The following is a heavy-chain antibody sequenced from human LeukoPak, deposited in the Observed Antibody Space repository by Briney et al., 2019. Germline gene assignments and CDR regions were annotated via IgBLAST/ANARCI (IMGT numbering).Heavy chain of an antibody. D-gene: IGHD4-23*01. V-gene: IGHV1-69*13. CDR1: GGTFSSYA. J-gene: IGHJ4*02. CDR3: ARVKDYGGNSVGFDY. Sequence: SEKVSCKASGGTFSSYAISWVRQAPGQGLEWMGGIIPIFGTANYAQKFQGRVTITADESTSTAYMELSSLRSEDTAVYYCARVKDYGGNSVGFDYWGQGTLVTVSS. CDR2: IIPIFGTA.